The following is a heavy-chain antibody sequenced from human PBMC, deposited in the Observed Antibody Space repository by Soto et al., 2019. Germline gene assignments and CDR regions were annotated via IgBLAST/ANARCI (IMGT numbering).Heavy chain of an antibody. CDR1: GFTFRNYD. J-gene: IGHJ6*01. CDR2: ISAAGDP. V-gene: IGHV3-13*05. CDR3: ARTDRDFYGQHV. Sequence: EVQLVESGGGLVQPGGSLRLSCEASGFTFRNYDMHWVRQGTGKGLEWVSGISAAGDPDYADSVEGRFTISRENAQNSFFLQINSLRVGGPAVYYCARTDRDFYGQHVWGQRTRVIVSS.